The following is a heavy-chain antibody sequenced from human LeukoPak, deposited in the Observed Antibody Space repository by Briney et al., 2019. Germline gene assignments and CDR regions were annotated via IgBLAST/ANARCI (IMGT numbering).Heavy chain of an antibody. D-gene: IGHD3-3*01. Sequence: PGGSLRLSCAASGFTFSTYWMHWVRQAPGKGLVWVSLINSNGSTTTYGDSVRGRFTISRDNAKNSLYLQMNSRRAEDTALYYCAREGLRTERSDTDAFDIWGQGTMVTVSS. CDR2: INSNGSTT. CDR3: AREGLRTERSDTDAFDI. CDR1: GFTFSTYW. V-gene: IGHV3-74*01. J-gene: IGHJ3*02.